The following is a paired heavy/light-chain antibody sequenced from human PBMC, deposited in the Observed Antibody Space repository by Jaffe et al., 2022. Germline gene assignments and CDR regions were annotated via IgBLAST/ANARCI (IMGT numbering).Heavy chain of an antibody. CDR1: GFTFSTYA. D-gene: IGHD1-7*01. CDR3: AKDRAGNTHWSFDL. V-gene: IGHV3-23*01. CDR2: IRGNGASGSGGST. J-gene: IGHJ2*01. Sequence: EVQLLESGGGLIQRGGSLRLSCAASGFTFSTYAMNWVRQAPGKGLEWVSEIRGNGASGSGGSTFYAESVKGRFTISRDNSKNTLYLQMNSLRAEDTAVYYCAKDRAGNTHWSFDLWGRGTLVTVSS.
Light chain of an antibody. CDR1: SSNIGSNT. CDR2: SND. Sequence: QSVLTQPPSASETPGQRVTISCSGSSSNIGSNTINWYQHLPGTAPKLLIYSNDQRPSGVPDRFSGSKSGTSASLAISGLQSDDEADYYCATWDYLLNGWVFGGGTKLTVL. V-gene: IGLV1-44*01. CDR3: ATWDYLLNGWV. J-gene: IGLJ3*02.